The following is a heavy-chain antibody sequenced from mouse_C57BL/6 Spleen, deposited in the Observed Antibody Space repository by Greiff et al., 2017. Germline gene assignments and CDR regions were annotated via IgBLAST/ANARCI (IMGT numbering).Heavy chain of an antibody. Sequence: VQLQQPGAELVKPGASVKLSCKASGYTFTSYWMHWVKQRPGQGLEWIGMIHPNSGSTNYNEKFKSKATLTVDKSSSTAYMQLSSLTSEHSAVYYCVGYGSRGYFDVWGTGTTVTVSS. CDR3: VGYGSRGYFDV. CDR2: IHPNSGST. V-gene: IGHV1-64*01. J-gene: IGHJ1*03. CDR1: GYTFTSYW. D-gene: IGHD1-1*01.